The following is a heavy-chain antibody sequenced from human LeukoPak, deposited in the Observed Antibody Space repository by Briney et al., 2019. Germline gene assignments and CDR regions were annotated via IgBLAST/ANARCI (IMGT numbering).Heavy chain of an antibody. J-gene: IGHJ4*02. CDR1: GFTLSSNY. V-gene: IGHV3-53*01. CDR2: IYSGGST. Sequence: PGGSLRLSCAASGFTLSSNYMSWVRQAPGKGLEWVSVIYSGGSTYYADSVKGRFTISRDNSKNTLYLQMNSLRAEDTAVYYCARVNGGYYFDYWGQGTLVTVSS. CDR3: ARVNGGYYFDY.